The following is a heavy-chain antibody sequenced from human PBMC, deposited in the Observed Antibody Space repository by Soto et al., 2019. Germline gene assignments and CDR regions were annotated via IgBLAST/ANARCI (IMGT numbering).Heavy chain of an antibody. CDR3: ARQDFYPWGSYYYYYMDV. J-gene: IGHJ6*03. Sequence: PSETMSLTCTVSGGSISSYYWSWIRQPPGKGLEWIGYIYYSGSTNYNPSLKSRVTISVDTSKNQFSLKLSSVTAADTAVYYCARQDFYPWGSYYYYYMDVWGKGTTVTVSS. V-gene: IGHV4-59*08. D-gene: IGHD7-27*01. CDR1: GGSISSYY. CDR2: IYYSGST.